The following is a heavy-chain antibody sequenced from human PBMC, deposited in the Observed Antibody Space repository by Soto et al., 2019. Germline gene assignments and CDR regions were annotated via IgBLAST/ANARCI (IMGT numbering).Heavy chain of an antibody. CDR3: ARWGPYCGGDCYPIFDY. CDR2: IYYSGST. D-gene: IGHD2-21*02. CDR1: GGSISSGDYY. Sequence: SETLSLTCTVSGGSISSGDYYWSWIHQPPGKGLEWIGYIYYSGSTYYNPSLKSRATISVDTSKNQFSLKLSSVTAADTAVYYCARWGPYCGGDCYPIFDYWGQGTLVTVSS. V-gene: IGHV4-30-4*01. J-gene: IGHJ4*02.